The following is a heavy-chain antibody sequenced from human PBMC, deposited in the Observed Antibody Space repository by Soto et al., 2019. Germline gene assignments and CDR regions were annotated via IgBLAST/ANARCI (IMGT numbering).Heavy chain of an antibody. CDR2: ISSSGSTI. V-gene: IGHV3-11*01. Sequence: GGSLRLSCAASGFTFSDYYMSWIRQAPGKGLEWVSYISSSGSTIYYADSVKGRFTISRDNAKNSLYLQMNSLRAEDTAVYYCARAESIFGVVIPNDYWGQGTLVTVSS. D-gene: IGHD3-3*01. CDR1: GFTFSDYY. CDR3: ARAESIFGVVIPNDY. J-gene: IGHJ4*02.